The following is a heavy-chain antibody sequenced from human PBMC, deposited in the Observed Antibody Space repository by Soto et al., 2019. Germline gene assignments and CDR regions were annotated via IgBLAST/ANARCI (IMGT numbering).Heavy chain of an antibody. Sequence: GGSLRLSCAASGFTFSSYGMHWVRQAPGKGLEWVAVISYDGSNKYYADSVKGRFTISRDNSKNTLYLQMNSLRAEDTAVYYCAKDPGNRPDDFDYWGQGTLVTVSS. J-gene: IGHJ4*02. CDR2: ISYDGSNK. CDR3: AKDPGNRPDDFDY. CDR1: GFTFSSYG. D-gene: IGHD6-6*01. V-gene: IGHV3-30*18.